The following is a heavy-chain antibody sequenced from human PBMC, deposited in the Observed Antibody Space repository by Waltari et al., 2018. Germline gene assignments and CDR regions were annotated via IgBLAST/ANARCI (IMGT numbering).Heavy chain of an antibody. Sequence: QGQLVESGGGVVQPGEALRLPCAASGSPFSSYGITRVRQAPGKGLEWVAFIRFDGTDKYYTDSVKGRFTIFRDNSKNTLYLQMNSLRVEDTAMYFCAKEGNCGGECYSDYWGQGALVTVSS. CDR1: GSPFSSYG. D-gene: IGHD2-21*01. J-gene: IGHJ4*02. CDR3: AKEGNCGGECYSDY. V-gene: IGHV3-30*02. CDR2: IRFDGTDK.